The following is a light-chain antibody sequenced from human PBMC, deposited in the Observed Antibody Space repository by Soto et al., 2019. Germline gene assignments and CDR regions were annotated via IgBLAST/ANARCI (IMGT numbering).Light chain of an antibody. CDR1: RSVDLW. Sequence: DNQMTQSPSTRSASVGDRVTITCRASRSVDLWVAWYQQKPGKAPKLLIYDASSLQSGVPSRFSGSGSGTEFTLTISSLQPDDFGTYYCQEYNSYTGTFGPGTKVDIK. J-gene: IGKJ1*01. CDR3: QEYNSYTGT. V-gene: IGKV1-5*01. CDR2: DAS.